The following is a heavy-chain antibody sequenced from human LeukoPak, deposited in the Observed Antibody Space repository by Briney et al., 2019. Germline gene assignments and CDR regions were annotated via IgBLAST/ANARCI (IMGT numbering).Heavy chain of an antibody. D-gene: IGHD3-22*01. CDR3: ARVGEYYDSSGYYLWQFDY. CDR1: GYTFTSYG. V-gene: IGHV1-18*01. Sequence: GASVKVSCKASGYTFTSYGISWVRQAPGQGLEWMGWISAYNGNTNYAQKLQGRVTMTTDTSTSTAYMELRSLRSDDTAVYYCARVGEYYDSSGYYLWQFDYWGQGTLVTVSS. CDR2: ISAYNGNT. J-gene: IGHJ4*02.